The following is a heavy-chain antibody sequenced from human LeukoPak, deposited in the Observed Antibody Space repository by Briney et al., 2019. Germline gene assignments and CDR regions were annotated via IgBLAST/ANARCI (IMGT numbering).Heavy chain of an antibody. V-gene: IGHV1-8*02. J-gene: IGHJ5*02. CDR1: GYTFTSYD. CDR2: MNPNSGNT. D-gene: IGHD3-10*01. Sequence: GASVKVSCKASGYTFTSYDINWVRQATGQGLEWMGWMNPNSGNTGYAQKFQGRVTMTRDMSTSTVYMELSSLRSEDTAVYYCARVATMVRGVPSAAFDPWGQGTLVTVSS. CDR3: ARVATMVRGVPSAAFDP.